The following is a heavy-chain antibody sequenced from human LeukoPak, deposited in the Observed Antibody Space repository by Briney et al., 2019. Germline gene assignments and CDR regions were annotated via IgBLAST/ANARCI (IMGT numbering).Heavy chain of an antibody. CDR1: GFTFSSYT. CDR2: ITTSDGNT. J-gene: IGHJ4*02. Sequence: GSLRLSCAASGFTFSSYTMSWVRQAPGKGLEWVSTITTSDGNTYYADSVKGRFTVSRDNSKNTLFLQMNSLRAEDTAIYYCAKGIRPNYYWGRGTLVTGPS. V-gene: IGHV3-23*01. CDR3: AKGIRPNYY. D-gene: IGHD2-8*01.